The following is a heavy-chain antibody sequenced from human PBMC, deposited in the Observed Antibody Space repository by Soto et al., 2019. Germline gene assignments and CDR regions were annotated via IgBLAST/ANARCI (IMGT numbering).Heavy chain of an antibody. J-gene: IGHJ4*02. V-gene: IGHV3-48*02. CDR3: AKGPHTNVGWPYYFES. D-gene: IGHD6-19*01. CDR2: SSPRGDTI. CDR1: GFSLANYP. Sequence: GGSLRLSCVASGFSLANYPMNWVRQTPGKGLEWISYSSPRGDTIYYADSVEGRFTISGDNARNSLSLHMSSLRDEDSALYYCAKGPHTNVGWPYYFESWGQGVPVTVSS.